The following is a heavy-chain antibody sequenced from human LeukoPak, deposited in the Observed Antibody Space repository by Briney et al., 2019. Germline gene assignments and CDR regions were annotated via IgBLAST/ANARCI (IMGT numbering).Heavy chain of an antibody. CDR1: GGSISSYY. Sequence: SETLSLTCAVSGGSISSYYWSWIRQPPGKGLGWIGYIYYSGSTNYNPSLKSRVTISVDTSKNQFSLKLSSVTAADTAVYYCARGGGSSWFFRAVLYFDYWGQGTLVTVSS. D-gene: IGHD6-13*01. CDR2: IYYSGST. CDR3: ARGGGSSWFFRAVLYFDY. J-gene: IGHJ4*02. V-gene: IGHV4-59*01.